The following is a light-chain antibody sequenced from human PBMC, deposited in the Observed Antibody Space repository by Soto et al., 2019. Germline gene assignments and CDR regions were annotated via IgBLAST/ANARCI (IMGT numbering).Light chain of an antibody. J-gene: IGLJ1*01. CDR2: DND. CDR3: ATWDDSRNGYV. Sequence: QSVLTQPPSASGTPGQRVTISASGSTSNIGSNTVSWYQQLPGTAPRLLIYDNDERPSGVPDRFSGSKSATSASLAISDLQPEDEGDYYCATWDDSRNGYVFGPGTKLTVL. CDR1: TSNIGSNT. V-gene: IGLV1-44*01.